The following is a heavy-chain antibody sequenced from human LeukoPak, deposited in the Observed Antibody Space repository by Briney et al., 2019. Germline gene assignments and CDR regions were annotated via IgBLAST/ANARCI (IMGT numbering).Heavy chain of an antibody. CDR2: ITTSSGTI. V-gene: IGHV3-48*04. CDR1: GFTFSSYS. D-gene: IGHD3-16*01. J-gene: IGHJ2*01. Sequence: GGSLRLSCAASGFTFSSYSMNWVRQAPGKGLEWVSYITTSSGTIHYADSVKGRFTISRDNAKNSLYLQMNSVTAEDTALYYCAKDGDTSYKMLCYFDLWGRGTLVTVSS. CDR3: AKDGDTSYKMLCYFDL.